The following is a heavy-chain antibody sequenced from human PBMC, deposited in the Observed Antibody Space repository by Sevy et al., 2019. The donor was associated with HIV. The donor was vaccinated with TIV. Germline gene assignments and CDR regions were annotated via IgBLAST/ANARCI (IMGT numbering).Heavy chain of an antibody. V-gene: IGHV1-2*06. D-gene: IGHD1-26*01. J-gene: IGHJ4*02. CDR3: AIYRDFDVGFDY. CDR2: INPNSGGT. CDR1: GYTFTGYY. Sequence: ATVKVSCKASGYTFTGYYMHWVRQAPGQGLEWMGRINPNSGGTNYAQKFQGRVTMTRDTSISTAYMELSRLRSDDTAVYYCAIYRDFDVGFDYWGQGTQVTVSS.